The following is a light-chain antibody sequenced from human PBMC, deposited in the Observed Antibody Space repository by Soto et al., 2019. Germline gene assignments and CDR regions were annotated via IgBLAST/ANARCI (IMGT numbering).Light chain of an antibody. Sequence: EIVLTQSPATLSLSPGERATLSCRASQSVSSSLAWYQQKPGQAPRLLTYEASNRATGIPARFSGSGSGTDFTLTISSLEPEDFAVYYCQQRSNWWTFGQGTKVDIK. V-gene: IGKV3-11*01. J-gene: IGKJ1*01. CDR3: QQRSNWWT. CDR1: QSVSSS. CDR2: EAS.